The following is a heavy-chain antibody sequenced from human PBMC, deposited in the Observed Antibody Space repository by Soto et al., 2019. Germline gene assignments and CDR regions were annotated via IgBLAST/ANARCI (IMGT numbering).Heavy chain of an antibody. CDR2: ISGSGGST. Sequence: PGGALRISRAASWFTFCRYALRWVPPAPGEGVEWVSTISGSGGSTYYADSVKGRFTISRDNSKNTLYLQMNSLRAEDTAVYYCAKATPPHYCSSTSCLALDGRLDPWGQGTLVTVSS. J-gene: IGHJ5*02. CDR1: WFTFCRYA. CDR3: AKATPPHYCSSTSCLALDGRLDP. V-gene: IGHV3-23*01. D-gene: IGHD2-2*01.